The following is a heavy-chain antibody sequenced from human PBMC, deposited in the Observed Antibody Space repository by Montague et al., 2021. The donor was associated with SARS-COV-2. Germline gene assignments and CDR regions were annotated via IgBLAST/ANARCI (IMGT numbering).Heavy chain of an antibody. V-gene: IGHV4-59*01. J-gene: IGHJ4*02. Sequence: SETLSLTCTVSGGSIGSYYCCWIWQPPRKGQERMWNIYYSGSTNTNSSPKSQVTITVYTSKYKFPLKLSLVTAAATAVYYCASGFDYWGQGTLVTVSS. CDR3: ASGFDY. CDR2: IYYSGST. CDR1: GGSIGSYY.